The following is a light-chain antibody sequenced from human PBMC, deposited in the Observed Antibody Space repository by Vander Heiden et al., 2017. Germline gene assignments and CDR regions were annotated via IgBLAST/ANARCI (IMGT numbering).Light chain of an antibody. CDR3: CSYAAGSTLL. J-gene: IGLJ2*01. CDR2: GVA. CDR1: SSDVGSRDL. Sequence: QSALTQSATGSGSPGQSITISCTGTSSDVGSRDLVSWYQQHPGKAPKLLMYGVATRPSGVSERFSASKSGNTASLTISGLQAQDEADYYCCSYAAGSTLLFGGGTKLTVL. V-gene: IGLV2-23*01.